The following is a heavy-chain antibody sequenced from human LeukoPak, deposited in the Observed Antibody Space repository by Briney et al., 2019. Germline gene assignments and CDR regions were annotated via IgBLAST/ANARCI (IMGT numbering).Heavy chain of an antibody. Sequence: GGSLRLSCAASGFTFSSYEMNWVRQAPGKGLEWVSYISSSGSTIYYADSVKGRFTISRDNAKTSLYLQMNSLRAEDTAVYYCAIAFSNPFDYWGRGTLVTVSS. V-gene: IGHV3-48*03. CDR2: ISSSGSTI. CDR1: GFTFSSYE. J-gene: IGHJ4*02. CDR3: AIAFSNPFDY. D-gene: IGHD4-11*01.